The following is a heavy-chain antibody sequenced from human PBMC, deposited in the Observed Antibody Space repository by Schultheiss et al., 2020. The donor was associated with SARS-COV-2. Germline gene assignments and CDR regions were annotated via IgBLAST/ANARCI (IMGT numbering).Heavy chain of an antibody. CDR1: GFTFSSYA. CDR3: ARYCSGGSCYPRYYYYGMDV. D-gene: IGHD2-15*01. J-gene: IGHJ6*02. Sequence: GGSLRLSCAASGFTFSSYAMSWVRQAPGKGLEWVSAISGSGGSTYYADSVKGRFTISRDNSKNSLYLQMNSLRDEDTAVYYCARYCSGGSCYPRYYYYGMDVWGQGTTVTVSS. CDR2: ISGSGGST. V-gene: IGHV3-23*01.